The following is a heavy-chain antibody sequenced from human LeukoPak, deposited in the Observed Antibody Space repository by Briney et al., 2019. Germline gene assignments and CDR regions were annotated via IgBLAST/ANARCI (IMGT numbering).Heavy chain of an antibody. J-gene: IGHJ3*02. V-gene: IGHV3-7*01. D-gene: IGHD5-24*01. CDR3: AKALEMATIGGAFDI. Sequence: GGSLRLSCAASGFTFDNAWMNWVRQAPGKGLEWVANIKQDGSGKYYVDSVKGRFTISRDNAKNSLYLQMNSLRAEDTAVYYCAKALEMATIGGAFDIWGQGTMVTVSS. CDR1: GFTFDNAW. CDR2: IKQDGSGK.